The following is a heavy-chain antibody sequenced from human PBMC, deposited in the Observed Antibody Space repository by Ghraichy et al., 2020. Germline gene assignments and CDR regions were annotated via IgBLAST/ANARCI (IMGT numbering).Heavy chain of an antibody. V-gene: IGHV3-33*01. D-gene: IGHD3-3*01. CDR2: IWYDGSNK. CDR3: ARDRAGYYDFWSGYYQYYYYGMDV. J-gene: IGHJ6*02. CDR1: GFTFSSYG. Sequence: GGSLRLSCAASGFTFSSYGMHWVRQAPGKGLEWVAVIWYDGSNKYYADSVKGRFTISRDNSKNTLYLQMNSLRAEDTAVYYCARDRAGYYDFWSGYYQYYYYGMDVWGQGTTVTVSS.